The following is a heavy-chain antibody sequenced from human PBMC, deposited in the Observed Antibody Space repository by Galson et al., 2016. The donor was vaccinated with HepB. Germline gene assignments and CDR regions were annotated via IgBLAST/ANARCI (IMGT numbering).Heavy chain of an antibody. CDR1: GFTFSSYA. V-gene: IGHV3-23*01. D-gene: IGHD1-26*01. J-gene: IGHJ6*02. CDR2: IGSDGVDT. CDR3: AKDIGVVGRYYYYGMDV. Sequence: SLRLSCAASGFTFSSYAMSWVRQAPGKGLEWVSAIGSDGVDTYYADSAKGRFTISRDNSKSTLYLQMNSLRAEDTAVFYCAKDIGVVGRYYYYGMDVWGQGTTVTVSS.